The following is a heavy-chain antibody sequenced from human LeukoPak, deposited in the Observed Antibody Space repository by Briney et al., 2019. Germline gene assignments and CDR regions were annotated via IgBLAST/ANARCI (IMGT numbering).Heavy chain of an antibody. CDR3: ARLGATHWFDP. Sequence: SETLSPTCTVSGGSTSSYYWSWIRQPPGKGLEWIGYIYYSGSTNYNPSLKSRVTISVDTSKNQFSLKLSSVTAADTAVYYCARLGATHWFDPWGQGTLVTVSS. CDR1: GGSTSSYY. V-gene: IGHV4-59*08. CDR2: IYYSGST. D-gene: IGHD1-26*01. J-gene: IGHJ5*02.